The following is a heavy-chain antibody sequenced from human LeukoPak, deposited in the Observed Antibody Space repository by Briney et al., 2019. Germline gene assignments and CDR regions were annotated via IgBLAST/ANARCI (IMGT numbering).Heavy chain of an antibody. V-gene: IGHV3-9*01. J-gene: IGHJ3*02. CDR3: IKDMGPTLTKRPGYFDK. CDR1: GFTFDDYA. CDR2: ISWNSGSI. D-gene: IGHD1-14*01. Sequence: GRSLRLSCAASGFTFDDYAMHWVRQAPGKGLEWVSGISWNSGSIGYAKSVQGRFIISRDNARSSLYLQMNSLRPEDTAFYYCIKDMGPTLTKRPGYFDKWGQGTMVTVSS.